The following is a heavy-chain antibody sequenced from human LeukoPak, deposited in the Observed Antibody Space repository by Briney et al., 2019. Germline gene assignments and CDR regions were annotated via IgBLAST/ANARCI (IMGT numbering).Heavy chain of an antibody. CDR3: ARGGHSSGWRLDY. V-gene: IGHV6-1*01. D-gene: IGHD6-19*01. J-gene: IGHJ4*02. CDR2: TYYRSKWYN. Sequence: SQTLSLTCAISGDSVSSNSAAWNWIRQSPSRGLEWLGRTYYRSKWYNDYSVFVKSRITINPDTSKNQFSLQLNSVTPEDTAVYYCARGGHSSGWRLDYWGQGTLVTVSS. CDR1: GDSVSSNSAA.